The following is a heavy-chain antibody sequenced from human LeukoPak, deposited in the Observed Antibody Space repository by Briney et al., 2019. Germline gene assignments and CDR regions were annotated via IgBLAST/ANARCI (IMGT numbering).Heavy chain of an antibody. D-gene: IGHD2-15*01. V-gene: IGHV4-59*11. CDR2: IYYSGST. J-gene: IGHJ4*02. Sequence: KASETLSLTCTVSGGSLSRHYSSWIRHPPGKGLECIGHIYYSGSTNYNPSLKSRVTISVDTSKHQFSLKLSSVTAADTAVYYCAVGDCSGGSCYYFDYWGQGTLVTVSS. CDR3: AVGDCSGGSCYYFDY. CDR1: GGSLSRHY.